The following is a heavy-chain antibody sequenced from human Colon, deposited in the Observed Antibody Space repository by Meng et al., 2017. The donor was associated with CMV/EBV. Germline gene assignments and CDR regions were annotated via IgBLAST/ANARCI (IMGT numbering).Heavy chain of an antibody. D-gene: IGHD1-26*01. CDR1: EFIVSSNY. J-gene: IGHJ4*02. V-gene: IGHV3-53*01. CDR2: IYGGGST. Sequence: GGSLRLSCAASEFIVSSNYMAWVRQAPGKGLAWVSIIYGGGSTYYADSVKGRFTISRDSSENTLYLQMNTLRTEDTAVYFCAGGKWEPIDSWGQGTLVTVSS. CDR3: AGGKWEPIDS.